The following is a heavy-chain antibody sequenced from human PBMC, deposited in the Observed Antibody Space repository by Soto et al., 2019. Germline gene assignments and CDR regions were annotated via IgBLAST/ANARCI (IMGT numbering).Heavy chain of an antibody. D-gene: IGHD3-3*01. CDR2: IYHSGST. CDR1: GGSISSSNW. Sequence: QVQLQESGPGLVKPSGTLSLTCAVSGGSISSSNWWSWVRQPPGKGLEWIGEIYHSGSTNYNPSLKSRVTISVDKSKNQFSLKLSSVTAADTAVYYCARGRRYDFWSGYRPYYYGMDVWGQGTTVTVSS. V-gene: IGHV4-4*02. CDR3: ARGRRYDFWSGYRPYYYGMDV. J-gene: IGHJ6*02.